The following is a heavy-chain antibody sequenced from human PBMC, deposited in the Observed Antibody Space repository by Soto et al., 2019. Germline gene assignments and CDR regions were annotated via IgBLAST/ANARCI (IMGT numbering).Heavy chain of an antibody. V-gene: IGHV3-15*01. CDR3: TTVNSYYYDSSGYYYFDY. CDR1: GFTFSDSA. CDR2: IKSKTDGGTT. J-gene: IGHJ4*02. Sequence: PGGSLRLSCAASGFTFSDSAVHWVRQASGKGLEWVGRIKSKTDGGTTDYAAPVKGRFTISRDDSKNTLYLQMNSLKTEDTAVYYCTTVNSYYYDSSGYYYFDYWGQGTLVTVSS. D-gene: IGHD3-22*01.